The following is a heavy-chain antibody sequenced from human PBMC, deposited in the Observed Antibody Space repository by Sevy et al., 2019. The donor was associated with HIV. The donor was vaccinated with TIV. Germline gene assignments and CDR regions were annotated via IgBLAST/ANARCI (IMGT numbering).Heavy chain of an antibody. CDR1: GYTFTSYG. V-gene: IGHV1-18*01. CDR2: ISAYNGNT. Sequence: VSVKVSCKASGYTFTSYGISSVRQAPGQGLEWMGWISAYNGNTNYAQKLQGRVTMTTDTSTSTAYMELRSLRSDDTAVYYCARDGGSNYYDSSGYWGQGTLVTVSS. CDR3: ARDGGSNYYDSSGY. J-gene: IGHJ4*02. D-gene: IGHD3-22*01.